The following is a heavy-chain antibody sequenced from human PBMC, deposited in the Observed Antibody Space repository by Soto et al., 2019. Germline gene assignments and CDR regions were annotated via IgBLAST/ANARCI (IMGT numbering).Heavy chain of an antibody. V-gene: IGHV4-59*01. D-gene: IGHD3-3*01. J-gene: IGHJ4*02. CDR1: GGSINNYY. CDR2: IHYSGTT. Sequence: QVQLQESGPGLVKPSETLSLTCTVSGGSINNYYWSWIRQPPGAGLEWIGYIHYSGTTNYNPSHMSRVTISMDTSKNQFFLKLTSMTAADTAVYYCARRWSGIDYWGQGTLVTVSS. CDR3: ARRWSGIDY.